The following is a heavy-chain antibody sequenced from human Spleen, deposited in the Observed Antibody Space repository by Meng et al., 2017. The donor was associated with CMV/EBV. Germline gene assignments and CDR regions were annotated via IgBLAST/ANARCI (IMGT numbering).Heavy chain of an antibody. V-gene: IGHV3-21*01. CDR3: ARDRPRMGYYYYYGMDV. J-gene: IGHJ6*02. CDR1: GLTFSDYS. CDR2: ISSSSSYI. D-gene: IGHD2-8*01. Sequence: GESLKISCAASGLTFSDYSMNWVRQAPGKGLEWVSSISSSSSYIYYADSVKGRFTISRDNAKNSLYLQMNSLRAEDTAVYYCARDRPRMGYYYYYGMDVWGQGTTVTVSS.